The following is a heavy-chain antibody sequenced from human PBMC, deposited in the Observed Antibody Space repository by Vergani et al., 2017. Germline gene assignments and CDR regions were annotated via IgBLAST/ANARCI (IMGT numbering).Heavy chain of an antibody. CDR1: GGTFSSYA. CDR3: ARDALNMVRGVSRGRNWFDP. CDR2: IIPIFGTA. D-gene: IGHD3-10*01. J-gene: IGHJ5*02. Sequence: QVQLVQSGSEVKKPGSSVKVSCKASGGTFSSYAISWVRQAPGQGLEWMGRIIPIFGTANYAQKFQGRVTITADESTSTAYMELSSLRSEDTAVYYCARDALNMVRGVSRGRNWFDPWGQGTLVTVSS. V-gene: IGHV1-69*13.